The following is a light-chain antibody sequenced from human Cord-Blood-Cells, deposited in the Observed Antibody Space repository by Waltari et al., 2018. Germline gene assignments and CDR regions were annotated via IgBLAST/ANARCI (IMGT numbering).Light chain of an antibody. V-gene: IGLV2-14*01. CDR1: SSDVGGYYY. J-gene: IGLJ1*01. CDR2: DVS. Sequence: QSALTQPASVSGSPGQSIIISCTGTSSDVGGYYYLSLYQQHPGKAPKFMSYDVSKRPSGVSNRFSGSKSGNTASLTISGLQAEDEADYYCSSYTSSSTYVFGTGTKVTVL. CDR3: SSYTSSSTYV.